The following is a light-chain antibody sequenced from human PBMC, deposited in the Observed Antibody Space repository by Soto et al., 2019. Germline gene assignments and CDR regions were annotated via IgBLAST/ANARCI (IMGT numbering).Light chain of an antibody. Sequence: EIVMTQSPATLSVSPGERATLSCRASQSVSSNLAWYQQKPGQAPRLLIYGASTRATGIPARFSGSGSGTEFTLTISRLQSEDFAVYYCQQHDNWPKYTFGQGTKLEIK. CDR1: QSVSSN. J-gene: IGKJ2*01. CDR2: GAS. V-gene: IGKV3-15*01. CDR3: QQHDNWPKYT.